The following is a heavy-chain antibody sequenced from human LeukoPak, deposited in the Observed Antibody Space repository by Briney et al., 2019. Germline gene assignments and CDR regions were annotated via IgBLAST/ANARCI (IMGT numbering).Heavy chain of an antibody. J-gene: IGHJ5*01. V-gene: IGHV3-7*01. D-gene: IGHD1-26*01. CDR3: ARAGKWELVLDS. CDR2: INQDGSEK. CDR1: GFTVSSNY. Sequence: GGSLRLSCAASGFTVSSNYMNWVRQAPGKGLEWVANINQDGSEKYYVDSVKGRFTISRDNAKNSLYLQINSLRAEDTALYYCARAGKWELVLDSWGQGTLVTVSS.